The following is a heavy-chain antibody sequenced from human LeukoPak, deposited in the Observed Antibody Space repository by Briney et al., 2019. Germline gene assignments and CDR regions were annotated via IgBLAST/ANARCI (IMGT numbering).Heavy chain of an antibody. V-gene: IGHV4-39*07. J-gene: IGHJ6*03. CDR1: GGSISSTTYY. Sequence: SETLSLTCTVSGGSISSTTYYWAWIRQPPGEGLEWIGSIYKTGNTNYSPSLKSRVFISVDTSNNQFSLKLSSVTAADTAVYYCARGVGGMVRGVIWFFRWSYYMDVWGKGTTVTVSS. CDR2: IYKTGNT. CDR3: ARGVGGMVRGVIWFFRWSYYMDV. D-gene: IGHD3-10*01.